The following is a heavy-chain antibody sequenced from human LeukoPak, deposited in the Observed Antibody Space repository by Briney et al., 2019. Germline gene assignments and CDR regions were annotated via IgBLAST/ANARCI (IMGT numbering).Heavy chain of an antibody. J-gene: IGHJ4*02. D-gene: IGHD3-10*02. CDR1: GYTFTSSD. CDR3: ARIVRGAYAGSY. CDR2: MNPNSGNT. Sequence: ASVKVSCKASGYTFTSSDITWVRHATGQGLEWVGGMNPNSGNTGYAQKFQGRVTMTRNTSISTAYMELSSLRSEDTAVYYCARIVRGAYAGSYWGQGTLVTVSS. V-gene: IGHV1-8*01.